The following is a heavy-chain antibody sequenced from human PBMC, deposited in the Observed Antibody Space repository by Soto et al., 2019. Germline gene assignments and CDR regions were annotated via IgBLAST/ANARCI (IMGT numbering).Heavy chain of an antibody. D-gene: IGHD3-22*01. J-gene: IGHJ6*02. CDR2: ISGSGGST. Sequence: PGGSLRLSCAASGFTFSSYAMSWVRQAPGMGLEWVSAISGSGGSTYYADSVKGRFTTSRDNSKNTLYLQMNSLRAEDTAVYYCAKGKVAPYYYDSSGSYRAPHYYGMDVWGQGTTVTVSS. V-gene: IGHV3-23*01. CDR1: GFTFSSYA. CDR3: AKGKVAPYYYDSSGSYRAPHYYGMDV.